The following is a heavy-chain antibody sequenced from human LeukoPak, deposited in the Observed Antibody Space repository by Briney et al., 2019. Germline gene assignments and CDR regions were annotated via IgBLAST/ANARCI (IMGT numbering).Heavy chain of an antibody. CDR1: GFTYSHYG. D-gene: IGHD2-15*01. CDR2: IWSDGTEK. CDR3: ARTVARSWYFDL. V-gene: IGHV3-33*08. J-gene: IGHJ2*01. Sequence: GGPLRLSCTASGFTYSHYGMHWVRQAPGKGLEWVAVIWSDGTEKYYADAVKGRFTISRDNAKNSLYLQMNSLRAEDTAVYYCARTVARSWYFDLWGRGTLVTVSS.